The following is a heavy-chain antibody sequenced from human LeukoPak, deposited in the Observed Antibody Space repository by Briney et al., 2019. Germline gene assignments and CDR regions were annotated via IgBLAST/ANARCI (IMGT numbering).Heavy chain of an antibody. CDR1: GFTFSSYG. D-gene: IGHD3-10*01. CDR2: IRYDGSNK. J-gene: IGHJ4*02. V-gene: IGHV3-30*02. Sequence: GGSLRLSCAASGFTFSSYGMNWVRQAPGKGLEWVAFIRYDGSNKYYADSVKGRFTISRDNAKNSLYLQMNSLRAEDTAVYYCARRLLWFGELSPFDYWGQGTLVTVSS. CDR3: ARRLLWFGELSPFDY.